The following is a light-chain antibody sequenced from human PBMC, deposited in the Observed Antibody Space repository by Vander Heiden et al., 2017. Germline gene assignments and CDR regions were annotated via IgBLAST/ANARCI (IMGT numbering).Light chain of an antibody. Sequence: SYELTQPPSVSVSPGQTASITCSGDKLGDKYACWYQQKPGQSPVLVIYQVSKRPSGIPGRFSGSNSGTTATLTISGTQAMDEADYYCQAEDSSTAVVFGGGTKLTVL. CDR3: QAEDSSTAVV. J-gene: IGLJ2*01. V-gene: IGLV3-1*01. CDR1: KLGDKY. CDR2: QVS.